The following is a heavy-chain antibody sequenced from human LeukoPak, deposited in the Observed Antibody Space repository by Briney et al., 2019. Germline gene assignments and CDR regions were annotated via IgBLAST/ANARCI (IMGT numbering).Heavy chain of an antibody. D-gene: IGHD1-26*01. CDR1: GGSISSYY. Sequence: PSETLSLTCTVPGGSISSYYWSWIRQPPGKGLEWIGYIYTSGSTNYNPSLKSRVTISVDTSKNQFSLKLSSVTAADTAVYYCARRGSYYSPIDYWGQGTLVTVSS. J-gene: IGHJ4*02. CDR2: IYTSGST. V-gene: IGHV4-4*09. CDR3: ARRGSYYSPIDY.